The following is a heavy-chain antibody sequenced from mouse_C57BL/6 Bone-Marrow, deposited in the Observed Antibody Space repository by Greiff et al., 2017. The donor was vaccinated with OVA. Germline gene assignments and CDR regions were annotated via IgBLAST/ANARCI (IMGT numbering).Heavy chain of an antibody. CDR3: ARSYDGYGYAMDY. J-gene: IGHJ4*01. CDR2: IYPGDGDT. D-gene: IGHD2-3*01. CDR1: GYTFTSYG. Sequence: VQLQESGAELARPGASVKLSCKASGYTFTSYGISWVKQRPGKGLEWIGRIYPGDGDTNYNGKFKGKATLTADKSSSTAYMQLSSLTSEDSAVYFCARSYDGYGYAMDYWGQGTSVTVSS. V-gene: IGHV1-82*01.